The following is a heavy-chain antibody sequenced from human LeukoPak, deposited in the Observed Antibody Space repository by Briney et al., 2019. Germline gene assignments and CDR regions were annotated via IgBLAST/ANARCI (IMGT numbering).Heavy chain of an antibody. CDR2: IYHTGST. CDR3: ARGDGSGSGRWFDP. J-gene: IGHJ5*02. V-gene: IGHV4-30-2*01. CDR1: GASISSGTYS. Sequence: PSETLSLTCTVSGASISSGTYSWSWIRQPPGAGLEWIGYIYHTGSTYYNPSLKGRVTISVDRSKNQFSLNLNSVTAADTALYYCARGDGSGSGRWFDPWGQGTLITVSS. D-gene: IGHD3-10*01.